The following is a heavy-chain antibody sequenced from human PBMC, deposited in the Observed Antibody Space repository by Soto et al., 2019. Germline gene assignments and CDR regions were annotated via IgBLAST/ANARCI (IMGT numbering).Heavy chain of an antibody. Sequence: ASVKVSCKASGYTFTGYYMHWVRQAPGQGLEWMGWINPNSGGTNYAQKFQGRVTMTRDTSISTAYMELSRLRSDDTAVYYCARTDIVVVPAAIGNAFDIWGQGTMVTVSS. J-gene: IGHJ3*02. CDR2: INPNSGGT. V-gene: IGHV1-2*02. CDR1: GYTFTGYY. D-gene: IGHD2-2*01. CDR3: ARTDIVVVPAAIGNAFDI.